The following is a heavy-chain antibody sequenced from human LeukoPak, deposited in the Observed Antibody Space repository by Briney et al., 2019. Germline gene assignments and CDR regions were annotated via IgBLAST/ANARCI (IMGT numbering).Heavy chain of an antibody. D-gene: IGHD3-22*01. CDR1: GGTFSSYA. J-gene: IGHJ3*02. V-gene: IGHV1-69*06. Sequence: SVKVSCKASGGTFSSYAISWVRQAPGQGLEWMGGIIPIFGTANYAQKFQGRVTITADKSTSTAYMELSSLRSEDTAVYYCARGIPNYYDSSGYYYVWNAFDIWGQGTMVTVSS. CDR3: ARGIPNYYDSSGYYYVWNAFDI. CDR2: IIPIFGTA.